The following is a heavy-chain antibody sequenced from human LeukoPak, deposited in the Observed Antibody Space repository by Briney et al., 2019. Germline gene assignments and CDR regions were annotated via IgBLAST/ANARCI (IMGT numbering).Heavy chain of an antibody. V-gene: IGHV4-31*02. Sequence: XCYSGSTYYNPSLKSRVTISVDTSKNQFSLKLSSVTAADTAVYYCARDLWFVGGSDWYFDLWGRGTLVTVSS. CDR2: XCYSGST. CDR3: ARDLWFVGGSDWYFDL. D-gene: IGHD3-10*01. J-gene: IGHJ2*01.